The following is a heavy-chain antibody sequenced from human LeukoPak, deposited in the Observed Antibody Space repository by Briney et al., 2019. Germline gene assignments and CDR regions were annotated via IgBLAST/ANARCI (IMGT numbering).Heavy chain of an antibody. CDR2: ISAYNGNT. D-gene: IGHD5-24*01. J-gene: IGHJ4*02. V-gene: IGHV1-18*01. CDR3: ARGLRRDGYNRGLLGY. Sequence: ASVKVSCKASGYTFTSYGISWVRQAPGQGLEWMGWISAYNGNTNYAQKLQGRVTMTTDTPTSTAYMELRSLRSDDTAVYYCARGLRRDGYNRGLLGYWGQGTLVTVSS. CDR1: GYTFTSYG.